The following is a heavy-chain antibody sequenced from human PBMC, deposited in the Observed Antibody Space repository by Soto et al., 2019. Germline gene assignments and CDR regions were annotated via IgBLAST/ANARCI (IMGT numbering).Heavy chain of an antibody. V-gene: IGHV3-23*01. J-gene: IGHJ5*02. CDR3: AKFYGRNSAHTYTIDP. CDR1: GFTFSRYA. CDR2: ISSSGGIT. Sequence: EVQLLESGGGLVQPGGSLRLSCAASGFTFSRYAMSWVRQSPWKGMEWVSTISSSGGITHYADSVKGRFTISRDNSKNTLYLQMHSLRAEDTAVKYCAKFYGRNSAHTYTIDPWGQGTQVTVST. D-gene: IGHD4-17*01.